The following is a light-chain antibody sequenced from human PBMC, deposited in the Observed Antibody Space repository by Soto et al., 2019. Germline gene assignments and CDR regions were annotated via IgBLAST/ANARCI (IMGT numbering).Light chain of an antibody. V-gene: IGKV3-20*01. J-gene: IGKJ1*01. Sequence: EIVMTQSPATLSVSPGERATLSCWASHNIDNNLAWYQQKPGQAPRLLIYGASSRATGIPDRFSGSASGTAFTLNIRRMEPEDFAVYYCQQYGSSPQTFGQGTKVDIK. CDR1: HNIDNN. CDR3: QQYGSSPQT. CDR2: GAS.